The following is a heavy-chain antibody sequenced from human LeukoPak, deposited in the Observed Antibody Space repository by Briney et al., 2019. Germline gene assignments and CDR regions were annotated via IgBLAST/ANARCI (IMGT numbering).Heavy chain of an antibody. CDR3: ARDAPNFLGWFDP. J-gene: IGHJ5*02. CDR1: GGPMCSHY. D-gene: IGHD2/OR15-2a*01. V-gene: IGHV4-59*11. CDR2: IYYRGST. Sequence: SDTLSLTCTVSGGPMCSHYWIWIRQPPGKGLEWFGYIYYRGSTNHNTSRKRRVTITVDTSKNQFSLTLSSVTAAGTAVHYFARDAPNFLGWFDPWGQGTLVTVSS.